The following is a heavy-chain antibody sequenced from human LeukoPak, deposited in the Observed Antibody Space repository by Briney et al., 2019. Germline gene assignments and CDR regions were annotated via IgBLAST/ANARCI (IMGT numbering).Heavy chain of an antibody. D-gene: IGHD6-19*01. Sequence: HPGGSLRLSCAASGFTFSRDAMHWVRQAPGKGLEWVAVISDDGSNTYYADPAKGRFTVSRDNSENTLDLQMNSLRPEDTAVYYCARAGIAVATLLEGLFDPWGQGTLVTVSS. CDR1: GFTFSRDA. CDR3: ARAGIAVATLLEGLFDP. J-gene: IGHJ5*02. CDR2: ISDDGSNT. V-gene: IGHV3-30*04.